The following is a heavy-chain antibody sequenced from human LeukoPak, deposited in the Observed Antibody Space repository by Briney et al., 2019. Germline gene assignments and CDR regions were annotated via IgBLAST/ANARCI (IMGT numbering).Heavy chain of an antibody. CDR3: TRVHDMEQWLLYYFDY. D-gene: IGHD6-19*01. Sequence: PGRSLRLSCTASGFTFGDYAMSWVRQAPGKGLEWVGVIRSKAYGGTTEYAASVKGRFTISRDDSKSIAYLQMNSLKTEDTAVYYCTRVHDMEQWLLYYFDYWGQGTLVTVSS. CDR1: GFTFGDYA. CDR2: IRSKAYGGTT. V-gene: IGHV3-49*04. J-gene: IGHJ4*02.